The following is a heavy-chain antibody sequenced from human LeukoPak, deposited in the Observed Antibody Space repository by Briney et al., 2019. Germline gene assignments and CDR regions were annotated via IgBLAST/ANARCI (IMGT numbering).Heavy chain of an antibody. CDR3: AKGIRSGWYYFDY. J-gene: IGHJ4*02. V-gene: IGHV3-23*01. D-gene: IGHD6-19*01. CDR2: ISGSGGST. CDR1: GFTFSSYA. Sequence: GGSLRLSCAASGFTFSSYAMSWVRQAPGKGLEWVSAISGSGGSTYYADSVKGRFTISRDNSQNTLYLQMNSLRAEDTAVYYCAKGIRSGWYYFDYWGQGTLVTVSS.